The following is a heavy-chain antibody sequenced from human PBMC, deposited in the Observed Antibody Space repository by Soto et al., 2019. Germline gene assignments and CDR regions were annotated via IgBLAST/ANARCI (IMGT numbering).Heavy chain of an antibody. CDR3: AKRIWEESSVGPTLDY. D-gene: IGHD3-16*02. CDR2: ISGSGEST. J-gene: IGHJ4*02. Sequence: PGGSLRLSCVASGFTFSSYAMSWVRQAPGKGLEWVSGISGSGESTYYTDSVKGRFTISRDNVKNTLYLQMNSLRAEDTALYYCAKRIWEESSVGPTLDYWGQGTLVTVSS. CDR1: GFTFSSYA. V-gene: IGHV3-23*01.